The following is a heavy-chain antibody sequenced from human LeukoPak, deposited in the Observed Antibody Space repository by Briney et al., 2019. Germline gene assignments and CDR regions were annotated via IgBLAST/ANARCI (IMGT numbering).Heavy chain of an antibody. CDR3: ARRPSGYHNT. CDR2: IYSGGST. D-gene: IGHD5-12*01. CDR1: EFIVSANY. Sequence: GGSLRLSCAASEFIVSANYMSWVRQAPGKGLEWVSLIYSGGSTYYADSAKGRFTISRDSSKNILHLQMNTLRAEDTAVYYCARRPSGYHNTGGRGTLVTVSS. J-gene: IGHJ4*02. V-gene: IGHV3-66*01.